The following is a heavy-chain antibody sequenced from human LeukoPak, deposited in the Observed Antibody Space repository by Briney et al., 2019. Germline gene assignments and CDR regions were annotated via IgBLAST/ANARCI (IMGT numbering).Heavy chain of an antibody. V-gene: IGHV3-7*01. Sequence: GGSLRLSCAASGFTFSSYWMGWVRQAPGKGLEWVANIKQDGSEKYYVDSVKGRFTISRDNAQNSLYLQMNSLRVEDTAVYYCARGAINMIVEAGSWFDPWGQGTLVTVSS. CDR2: IKQDGSEK. CDR3: ARGAINMIVEAGSWFDP. CDR1: GFTFSSYW. D-gene: IGHD3-22*01. J-gene: IGHJ5*02.